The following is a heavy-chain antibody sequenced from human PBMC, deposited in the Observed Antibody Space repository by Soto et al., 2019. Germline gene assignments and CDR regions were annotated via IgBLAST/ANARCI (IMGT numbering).Heavy chain of an antibody. J-gene: IGHJ5*02. Sequence: EVQLVESGGGLVQPGGSLRLSCAASGFTFSSYTMNWVRQAPGKGLEWVSYISSSSRTIYYADSVKGRFTISRDNAKNPLYLQMNSLREEDRAVYYCAREIPSRGAGWFDPWGQGPLVTVSS. V-gene: IGHV3-48*02. CDR2: ISSSSRTI. D-gene: IGHD3-10*01. CDR3: AREIPSRGAGWFDP. CDR1: GFTFSSYT.